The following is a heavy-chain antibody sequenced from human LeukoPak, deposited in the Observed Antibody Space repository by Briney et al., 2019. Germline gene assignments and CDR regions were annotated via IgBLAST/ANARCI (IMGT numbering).Heavy chain of an antibody. CDR3: VEDLVSGWFGGFDF. V-gene: IGHV3-23*01. CDR2: LSDSGRNT. D-gene: IGHD6-19*01. CDR1: GFTFSNYA. J-gene: IGHJ4*02. Sequence: GGSLRLSCAASGFTFSNYAMSWVRQAPGKGLMWVSGLSDSGRNTYYADSVKGRFTISRDNSKSTLYLQMNSLRAEDTAVYYCVEDLVSGWFGGFDFWGQGTLVTVSS.